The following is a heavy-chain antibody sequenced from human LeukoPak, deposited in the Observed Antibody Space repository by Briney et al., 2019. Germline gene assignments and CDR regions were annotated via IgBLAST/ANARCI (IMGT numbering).Heavy chain of an antibody. V-gene: IGHV3-21*04. J-gene: IGHJ4*02. CDR2: ISSSGNYI. Sequence: PGGSLRLSCAASGFPFSSYSMNWVRQAPGKGLEWVSSISSSGNYISYADSVTGRFTISRDNSKNTLYLQMNSLRAEDTAVYYCAKHGYYDYVWGSYRPYYFDYWGQGTLVTVSS. CDR3: AKHGYYDYVWGSYRPYYFDY. CDR1: GFPFSSYS. D-gene: IGHD3-16*02.